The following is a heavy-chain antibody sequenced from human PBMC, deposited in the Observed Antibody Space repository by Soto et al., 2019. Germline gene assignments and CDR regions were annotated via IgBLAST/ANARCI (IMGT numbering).Heavy chain of an antibody. CDR1: GFTFRSYG. D-gene: IGHD3-10*01. CDR3: ARYSTMVRGPGGLDS. CDR2: IWYDGSYK. J-gene: IGHJ4*02. V-gene: IGHV3-33*01. Sequence: TGGSLRLSCAASGFTFRSYGMHWVRQAPGKGLEWVAVIWYDGSYKYYADSVKGRFTISRDNAKNTLYLQMNSLRAADTAVYYCARYSTMVRGPGGLDSWGQGTLVTVSS.